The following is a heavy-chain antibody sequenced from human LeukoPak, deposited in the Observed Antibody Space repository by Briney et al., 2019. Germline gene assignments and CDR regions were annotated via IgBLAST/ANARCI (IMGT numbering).Heavy chain of an antibody. CDR2: ISSSSGYI. J-gene: IGHJ4*02. V-gene: IGHV3-21*01. CDR1: GFTFSSYT. Sequence: GGSLRLSCAASGFTFSSYTMNWVRQAPGKGLEWVSSISSSSGYIYYADSVKGRFTISRDNAKNSLYLQMNSLTAEDTAVYYCGTLLYSSRLFDYWGQGTLVTVSS. D-gene: IGHD6-13*01. CDR3: GTLLYSSRLFDY.